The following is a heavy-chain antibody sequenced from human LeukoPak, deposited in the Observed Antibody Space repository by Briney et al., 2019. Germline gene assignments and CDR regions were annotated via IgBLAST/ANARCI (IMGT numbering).Heavy chain of an antibody. CDR2: ISYDGSNK. J-gene: IGHJ4*02. V-gene: IGHV3-30*03. CDR3: SRRRGHTRYLVDY. Sequence: ERSLRLSCAASGFTFSSYGMHWVRKAPGKGLERVAVISYDGSNKYYADSVKGRFTISRDNSKNTLYLQMNSLRAEDTAVYYFSRRRGHTRYLVDYWGQGTLVTVSS. D-gene: IGHD2-2*02. CDR1: GFTFSSYG.